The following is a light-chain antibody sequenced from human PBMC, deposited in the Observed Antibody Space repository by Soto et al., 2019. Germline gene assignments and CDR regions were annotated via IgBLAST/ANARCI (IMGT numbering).Light chain of an antibody. V-gene: IGKV1-5*03. CDR1: QSISSW. CDR2: KAS. J-gene: IGKJ1*01. CDR3: QQYNSYLWT. Sequence: DIQMTQSPSTLSASVGDRVTITCRASQSISSWLAWYQQKPGKAPKLLIYKASSLECGVPSRFSGSGSGTEFTLTISSLQPDDFATYYCQQYNSYLWTFGQGTKVEIK.